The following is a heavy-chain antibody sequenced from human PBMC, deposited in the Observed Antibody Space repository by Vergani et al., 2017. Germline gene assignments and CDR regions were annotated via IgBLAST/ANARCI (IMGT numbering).Heavy chain of an antibody. D-gene: IGHD3-22*01. CDR1: GGSISSYY. Sequence: QVQLQESGPGLVKPSETLSLTCTVPGGSISSYYWSWIRQPPGKGLEWIGYIYYSGSTNYNPSLKSRVTISVDTSKNQFSLKLSSVTAADTAVYYCARGGVVITYFYMDVWGTGSTVTASS. CDR3: ARGGVVITYFYMDV. J-gene: IGHJ6*03. CDR2: IYYSGST. V-gene: IGHV4-59*01.